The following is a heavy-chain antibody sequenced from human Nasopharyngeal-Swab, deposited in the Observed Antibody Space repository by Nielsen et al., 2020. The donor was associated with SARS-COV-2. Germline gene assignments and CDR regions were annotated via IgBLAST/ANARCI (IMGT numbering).Heavy chain of an antibody. Sequence: GESLKISCAASGFTFSSYGMHWVRQAPGKGLEWVAVISYDGSNKYYADSVKGRFTISRDNSKNMLYLQMNSLRAEDTAVYYCAKTRGSGSYPYFDYWGQGTLVTVSS. CDR1: GFTFSSYG. CDR2: ISYDGSNK. D-gene: IGHD1-26*01. CDR3: AKTRGSGSYPYFDY. J-gene: IGHJ4*02. V-gene: IGHV3-30*18.